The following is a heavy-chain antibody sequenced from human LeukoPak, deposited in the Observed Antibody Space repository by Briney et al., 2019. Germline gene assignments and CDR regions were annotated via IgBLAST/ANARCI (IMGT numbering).Heavy chain of an antibody. CDR2: IYYSGST. D-gene: IGHD3-22*01. V-gene: IGHV4-30-4*01. CDR3: ARVKYYCDSSGTPDAFDI. J-gene: IGHJ3*02. Sequence: SETLSLTCTVSGGSISSGDYYWSWIRQPPGKGLEWIGYIYYSGSTYYNPSLKSRVTISVDTSKNQFSLKLSSVTAADTAVYYCARVKYYCDSSGTPDAFDIWGQGTMVTVSS. CDR1: GGSISSGDYY.